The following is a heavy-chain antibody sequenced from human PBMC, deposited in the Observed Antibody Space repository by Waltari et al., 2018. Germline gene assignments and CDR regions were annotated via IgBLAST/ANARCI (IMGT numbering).Heavy chain of an antibody. CDR2: IYTSGST. D-gene: IGHD2-15*01. V-gene: IGHV4-4*07. CDR1: GGSISSYY. Sequence: QVQLQESGPGLVKPSETLSLTCTVSGGSISSYYWSWIRQPAGKGLEWIGRIYTSGSTNYNPSLKSRVTMTTDTSTSTAYMELRSLRSDDTAVYYCATLQGSVATQNWFDPWGQGTLVTVSS. J-gene: IGHJ5*02. CDR3: ATLQGSVATQNWFDP.